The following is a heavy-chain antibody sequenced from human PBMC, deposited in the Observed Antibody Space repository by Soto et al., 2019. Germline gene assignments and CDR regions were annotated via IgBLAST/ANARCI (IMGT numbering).Heavy chain of an antibody. CDR1: GFTVNNYA. J-gene: IGHJ5*02. Sequence: QPGGSLRLSCAASGFTVNNYAMNWVRQAPGKGLEWVSSISSSGDDTYYPDSVKGRFTISRDNSRNTLYLQMNSLRAEDTAIYYCAKNGYEYSTSSPWFDPWGQGTLVTVSS. D-gene: IGHD6-6*01. CDR3: AKNGYEYSTSSPWFDP. V-gene: IGHV3-23*01. CDR2: ISSSGDDT.